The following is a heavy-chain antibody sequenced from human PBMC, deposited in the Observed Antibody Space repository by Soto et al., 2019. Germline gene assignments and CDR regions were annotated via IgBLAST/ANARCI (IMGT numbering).Heavy chain of an antibody. CDR2: ISGSGSGT. J-gene: IGHJ4*02. D-gene: IGHD6-13*01. CDR3: AKLPDSASRFSLDY. CDR1: EITFTTYT. V-gene: IGHV3-23*01. Sequence: GGXLRLSCVASEITFTTYTMSWVRQAPGKGLEWVAAISGSGSGTYYADSVKGRFTISRDNSKKTMYLQMNALRVDDTAIYYCAKLPDSASRFSLDYWGQGSLVTVSS.